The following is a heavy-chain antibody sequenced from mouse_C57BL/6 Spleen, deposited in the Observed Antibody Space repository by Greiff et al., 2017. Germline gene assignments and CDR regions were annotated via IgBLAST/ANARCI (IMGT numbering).Heavy chain of an antibody. CDR3: ARDPAQATLFAY. Sequence: EVQVVESGGGLVKPGGSLKLSCAASGFTFSSYAMSWVRQTPEKRLEWVATISDGGSYTYYPDNVKGRFTISRDNAKNNLYLQMSHLKSEDTAMYYCARDPAQATLFAYWGQGTLVTVSA. CDR2: ISDGGSYT. D-gene: IGHD3-2*02. CDR1: GFTFSSYA. V-gene: IGHV5-4*01. J-gene: IGHJ3*01.